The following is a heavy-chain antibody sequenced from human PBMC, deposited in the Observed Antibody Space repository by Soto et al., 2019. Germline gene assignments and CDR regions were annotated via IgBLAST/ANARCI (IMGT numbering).Heavy chain of an antibody. V-gene: IGHV3-21*01. CDR1: GFTFSSYS. CDR3: ARGQRNGYGNSTSCQSTRFDT. CDR2: ISSSSSYI. J-gene: IGHJ5*02. D-gene: IGHD2-2*01. Sequence: PGGSLCLTCAASGFTFSSYSMNWVRQAPGKGLEWVSSISSSSSYIYYADSVKGRITTSRDNAKNSLYRQMNSLRAEDTAVYSCARGQRNGYGNSTSCQSTRFDTWGQGTLVTVSS.